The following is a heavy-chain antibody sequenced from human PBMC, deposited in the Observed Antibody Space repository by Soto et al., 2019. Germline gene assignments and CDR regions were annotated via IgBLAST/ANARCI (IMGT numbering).Heavy chain of an antibody. CDR2: INAGNGNT. V-gene: IGHV1-3*01. Sequence: ASVKVSCKASGYTFSSYAVHWVRQAPGQRLEWMGWINAGNGNTKYSQKFQGRVTITRDTSASTVYMEMSSLSSEGTAVYYCARGSELIGGAFDIWGQGTMVTVSS. D-gene: IGHD3-22*01. CDR3: ARGSELIGGAFDI. CDR1: GYTFSSYA. J-gene: IGHJ3*02.